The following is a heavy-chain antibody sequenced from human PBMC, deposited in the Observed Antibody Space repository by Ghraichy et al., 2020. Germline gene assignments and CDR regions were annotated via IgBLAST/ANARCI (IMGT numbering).Heavy chain of an antibody. J-gene: IGHJ3*02. V-gene: IGHV4-39*01. CDR2: IYYSGST. Sequence: SETLSLTCTVSGGSISSSSYYWGWIRQPPGKGLEWIGSIYYSGSTYYNPSLKSRVTISVDTSKNQFSLKLSSVTAADTAVYYCARKYYDYVWGSYRPYDYDAFDIWGQGTMVTVSS. CDR1: GGSISSSSYY. CDR3: ARKYYDYVWGSYRPYDYDAFDI. D-gene: IGHD3-16*02.